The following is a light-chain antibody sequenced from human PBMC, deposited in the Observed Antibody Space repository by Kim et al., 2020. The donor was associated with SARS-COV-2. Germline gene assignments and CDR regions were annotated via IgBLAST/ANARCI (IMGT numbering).Light chain of an antibody. CDR2: GAS. CDR1: QSISTS. J-gene: IGKJ2*01. CDR3: HQYNDWPPGDT. V-gene: IGKV3-15*01. Sequence: EIVMTQSPATLSVSPGERATLSCRASQSISTSLAWYQQKPGQAPRLLIYGASTRATGVPARFSASGSGTEFTLTISSLQSEDFAVYYCHQYNDWPPGDTFGQGTKLEIK.